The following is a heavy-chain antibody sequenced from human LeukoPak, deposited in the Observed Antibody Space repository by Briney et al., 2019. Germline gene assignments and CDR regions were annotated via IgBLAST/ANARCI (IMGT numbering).Heavy chain of an antibody. V-gene: IGHV3-30*03. J-gene: IGHJ4*02. CDR3: ARGASRWELPGYYFDS. Sequence: GGSLRLSCAASGFTFSSYGMHWVRQAPGKGLEWVAVISYDGSNKYYADSVKGRFTISRDNSKNTLYLQMNSLRAEDTAVYYCARGASRWELPGYYFDSWGQGTLVTVAS. CDR2: ISYDGSNK. CDR1: GFTFSSYG. D-gene: IGHD1-26*01.